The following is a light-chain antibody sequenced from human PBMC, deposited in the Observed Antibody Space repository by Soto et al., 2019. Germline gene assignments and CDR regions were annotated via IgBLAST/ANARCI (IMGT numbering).Light chain of an antibody. CDR2: GAS. J-gene: IGKJ1*01. CDR3: QQYGSLWT. CDR1: QSVSSSY. V-gene: IGKV3-20*01. Sequence: EIVLTQSPGTLSLSPGERATLSCRASQSVSSSYLAWYQQKSGQAPRLLIYGASRRATGIADRFSGSGSGTGFTLTISRLEPEDFAVYYCQQYGSLWTFGQGTKVEIK.